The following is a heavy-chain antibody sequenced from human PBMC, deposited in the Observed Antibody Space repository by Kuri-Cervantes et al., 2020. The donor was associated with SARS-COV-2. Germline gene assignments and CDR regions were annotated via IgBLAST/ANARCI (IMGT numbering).Heavy chain of an antibody. V-gene: IGHV1-69*02. D-gene: IGHD6-19*01. CDR2: IIPILGIA. CDR1: GGTFSSYT. CDR3: ASGAVADLFDY. Sequence: SGKVSCKASGGTFSSYTISWVRQAPGQGLEWMGRIIPILGIANYAQKFQGRVTITEDKSTSTAYMELSSLRSEDTAVYYCASGAVADLFDYWGQGTLVTVSS. J-gene: IGHJ4*02.